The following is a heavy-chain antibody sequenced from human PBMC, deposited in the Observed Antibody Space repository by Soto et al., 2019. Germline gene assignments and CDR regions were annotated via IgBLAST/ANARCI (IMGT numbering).Heavy chain of an antibody. CDR2: ISYDGSNK. J-gene: IGHJ4*02. D-gene: IGHD1-26*01. CDR1: GFTFSSYA. Sequence: QVQLVESGGGVVQPGRSLRLSCAASGFTFSSYAMHWVRQAPGKGLEWVAVISYDGSNKYSADSVKGRFTISRDNSMNTLYLQMNSLRAEDTALYYCATDGGGRSPEYWGQGTLVTVSS. CDR3: ATDGGGRSPEY. V-gene: IGHV3-30-3*01.